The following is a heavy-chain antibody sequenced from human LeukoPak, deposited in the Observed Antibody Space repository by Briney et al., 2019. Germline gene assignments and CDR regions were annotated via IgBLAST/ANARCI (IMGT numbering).Heavy chain of an antibody. J-gene: IGHJ4*02. V-gene: IGHV4-31*03. Sequence: PSETLSLTCTVSGGSISSGGYYWSWIRQHPGKGLEWIGYIYYSGSTYHNPSLRSRVTISVDTSKNQFSLKLSSVTAADTAVYYCARAPDEYSSGWYADYWGQGTLVTVSS. D-gene: IGHD6-19*01. CDR3: ARAPDEYSSGWYADY. CDR1: GGSISSGGYY. CDR2: IYYSGST.